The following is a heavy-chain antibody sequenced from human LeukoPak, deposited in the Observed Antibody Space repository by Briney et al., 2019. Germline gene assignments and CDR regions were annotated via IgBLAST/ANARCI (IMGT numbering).Heavy chain of an antibody. V-gene: IGHV4-38-2*02. CDR2: IYHSGST. CDR3: ARGSGVVPPDY. CDR1: GYSIRSGYY. J-gene: IGHJ4*02. Sequence: SETLSLTCTVSGYSIRSGYYWGWIRQPPGKGLEWIGSIYHSGSTYYNPSLKSRVTISVDTSKSQFSLKVSSVTAADTAVYYCARGSGVVPPDYWGQGTLVTVSS. D-gene: IGHD3-3*01.